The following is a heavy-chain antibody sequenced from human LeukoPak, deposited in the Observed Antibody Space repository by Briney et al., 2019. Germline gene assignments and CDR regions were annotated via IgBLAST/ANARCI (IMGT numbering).Heavy chain of an antibody. CDR1: GYSISSGYY. Sequence: SETLSLTYTVSGYSISSGYYWSWIRQPPGKGLEWIGYIYYSGSTNYNPSLKSRVTISVDTSKNQFSLKLSSVTAADTAVYYCARQVQQLIYNWFDPWGQGTLVTVSS. D-gene: IGHD6-13*01. CDR2: IYYSGST. CDR3: ARQVQQLIYNWFDP. V-gene: IGHV4-61*01. J-gene: IGHJ5*02.